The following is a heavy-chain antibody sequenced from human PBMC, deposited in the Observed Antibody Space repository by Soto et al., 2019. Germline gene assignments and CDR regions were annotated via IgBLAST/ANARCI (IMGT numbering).Heavy chain of an antibody. CDR1: GFTVSSNY. Sequence: GGSLRLSCAASGFTVSSNYMSWVRQAPGKGLEWVSVIYSGGSTYYADSVKGRFTISRDNSKNTLYLQMNSLRAEDTAVYYCARETATVTTYYFDYWGQGTLVTVSS. V-gene: IGHV3-66*01. CDR2: IYSGGST. CDR3: ARETATVTTYYFDY. J-gene: IGHJ4*02. D-gene: IGHD4-17*01.